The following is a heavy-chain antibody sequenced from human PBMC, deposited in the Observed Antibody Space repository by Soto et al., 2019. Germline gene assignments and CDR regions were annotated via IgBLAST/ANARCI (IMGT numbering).Heavy chain of an antibody. CDR3: ARARLSRSWWFDP. V-gene: IGHV4-31*03. CDR2: IYYSGST. CDR1: GGSISSGGYY. Sequence: SETLSLTCTVSGGSISSGGYYWSWIRQHPGKGLEWIGYIYYSGSTYYNPSLKSRVTISVDRSKNQFSLKLSSVTAADTAVYYCARARLSRSWWFDPWGQGTLVTVSS. D-gene: IGHD3-10*01. J-gene: IGHJ5*02.